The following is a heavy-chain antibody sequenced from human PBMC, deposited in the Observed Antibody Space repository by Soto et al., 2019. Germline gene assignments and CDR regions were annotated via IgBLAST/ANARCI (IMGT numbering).Heavy chain of an antibody. CDR2: IWYDGSNK. J-gene: IGHJ6*02. D-gene: IGHD6-19*01. CDR3: ARDDIPGRAVAIYGMDV. CDR1: RFTFSNYG. V-gene: IGHV3-33*01. Sequence: GGSLRLSCAASRFTFSNYGMHWVRQAPGKGLEWVAVIWYDGSNKYYADSVKGRFTISRDNSKNTLYLQMNSLRAEDTAVYYCARDDIPGRAVAIYGMDVWGQGTTVTVSS.